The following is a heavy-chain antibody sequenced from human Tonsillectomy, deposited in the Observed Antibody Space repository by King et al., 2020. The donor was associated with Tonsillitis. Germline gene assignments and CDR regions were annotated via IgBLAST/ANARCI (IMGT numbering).Heavy chain of an antibody. J-gene: IGHJ2*01. Sequence: QLQESGPGLVKPSETLSLTCTVSGGSISSYYWSWIRQPPGKGLAWIGYIYYSGSTNYNPSLKSRVTISVDTSKNQFSLKLSSVTAADTAVYYCARGQGKMYSGYDMSSVWYFDLWGRGTLVTVSS. V-gene: IGHV4-59*01. D-gene: IGHD5-12*01. CDR1: GGSISSYY. CDR3: ARGQGKMYSGYDMSSVWYFDL. CDR2: IYYSGST.